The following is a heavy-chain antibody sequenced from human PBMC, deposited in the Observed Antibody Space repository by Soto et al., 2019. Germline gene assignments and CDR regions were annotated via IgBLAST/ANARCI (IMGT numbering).Heavy chain of an antibody. V-gene: IGHV4-30-4*01. CDR3: ARDGGQVRGKFPWYYYGMDV. D-gene: IGHD3-10*01. CDR1: GGSISSGDYY. J-gene: IGHJ6*02. CDR2: IYYSGST. Sequence: QVQLQESGPGLVKPSQTLSLTCTVSGGSISSGDYYWSWIRQPPGEGLEWIGYIYYSGSTYYNPSLKSRVTISVDTSKNQFSLKLSSVTAADTAVYYCARDGGQVRGKFPWYYYGMDVWGQGTTVTVSS.